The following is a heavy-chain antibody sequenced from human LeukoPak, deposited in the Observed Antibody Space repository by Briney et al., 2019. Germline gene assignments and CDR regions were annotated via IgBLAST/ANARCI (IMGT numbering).Heavy chain of an antibody. J-gene: IGHJ4*02. CDR3: AKEQQLLSKERRYFDY. CDR2: IWYDGSNK. Sequence: GGSLRLSCAASGFTFSSYGVHWVRQAPGKGLEWVAVIWYDGSNKYYADSVKGRFTISRDNSKNTLYLQMNSLRAEDTAVYYCAKEQQLLSKERRYFDYWGQGTLVTVSS. CDR1: GFTFSSYG. D-gene: IGHD6-13*01. V-gene: IGHV3-33*06.